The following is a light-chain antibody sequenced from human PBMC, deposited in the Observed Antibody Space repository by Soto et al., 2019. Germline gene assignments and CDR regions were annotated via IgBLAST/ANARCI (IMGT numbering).Light chain of an antibody. CDR2: AAS. CDR3: QQSYSTSRT. J-gene: IGKJ1*01. CDR1: QSISSY. V-gene: IGKV1-39*01. Sequence: DIQLTQSPSSLSASVGDRVTITCRASQSISSYLTWYQQKPGRAPKLLIYAASSRQSGVPSRFSGSGSGTDFTLTISSLQPEDFATYYCQQSYSTSRTFGQGTKVEIK.